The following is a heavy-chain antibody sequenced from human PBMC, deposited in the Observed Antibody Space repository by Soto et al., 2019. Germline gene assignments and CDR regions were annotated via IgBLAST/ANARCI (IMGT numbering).Heavy chain of an antibody. D-gene: IGHD3-22*01. CDR1: GGSFSGYY. Sequence: SETLSLTCAVYGGSFSGYYWSWIRQPPGKGLEWIGEINHSGSTNYNPSLKSRVTISVDTSKNQFSLKPSSVTAADTAVYYCARGPNPTYYYDSSGSVDYWGQGTLVTVSS. V-gene: IGHV4-34*01. CDR2: INHSGST. CDR3: ARGPNPTYYYDSSGSVDY. J-gene: IGHJ4*02.